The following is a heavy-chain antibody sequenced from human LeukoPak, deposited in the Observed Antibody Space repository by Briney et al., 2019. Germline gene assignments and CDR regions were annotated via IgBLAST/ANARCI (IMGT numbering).Heavy chain of an antibody. CDR3: ARTDIVVVPAAATTGGGYYYYGMDV. Sequence: SETLSLTCTVYGGSFSGYYWSWIRQPPGKGLEWIGEINHSGSTNYNPSLKSRVTISVDTSKNQFSLKLSSVTAADTAVYYCARTDIVVVPAAATTGGGYYYYGMDVWGQGTTVTVSS. V-gene: IGHV4-34*01. CDR2: INHSGST. J-gene: IGHJ6*02. D-gene: IGHD2-2*01. CDR1: GGSFSGYY.